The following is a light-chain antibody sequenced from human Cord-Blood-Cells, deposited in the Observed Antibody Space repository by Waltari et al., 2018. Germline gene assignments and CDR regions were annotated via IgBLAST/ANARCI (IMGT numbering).Light chain of an antibody. Sequence: QSALTQPASVSGSPGQSLTISCTGTSSAVGSCNLVSWYQPHPGKAPKLMIYQGSKRPSGVSNRFSGSKSGNTASLTIAGLQAEDEADYYCCSYAGSSTWVFGGGAKLTVL. CDR1: SSAVGSCNL. CDR2: QGS. V-gene: IGLV2-23*01. J-gene: IGLJ3*02. CDR3: CSYAGSSTWV.